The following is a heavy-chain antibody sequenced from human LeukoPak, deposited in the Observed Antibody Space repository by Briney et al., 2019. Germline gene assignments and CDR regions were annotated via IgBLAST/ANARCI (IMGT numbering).Heavy chain of an antibody. J-gene: IGHJ3*02. V-gene: IGHV4-59*01. CDR1: GGSISSYY. Sequence: SETLSLTCTVSGGSISSYYWNWIRQPPGKGLEWIGYIYYSGSTNYNPSLKGRVTISVDTSKNQFSLKLSSVTAADTAVYYCARAGFAYYYDSSGYYDAFDIWGQGTMVTVSS. D-gene: IGHD3-22*01. CDR3: ARAGFAYYYDSSGYYDAFDI. CDR2: IYYSGST.